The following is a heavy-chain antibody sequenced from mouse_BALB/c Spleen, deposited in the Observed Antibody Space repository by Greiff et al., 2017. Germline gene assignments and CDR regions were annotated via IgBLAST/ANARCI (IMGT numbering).Heavy chain of an antibody. V-gene: IGHV2-9*02. Sequence: VMLVESGPGLVAPSQSLSITCTVSGFSLTSYGVHWVRQPPGKGLEWLGVIWAGGSTNYNSALMSRLSISKDNSKSQVFLKMNSLQTDDTAMYYCARPITTVEGGFAYWGQGTLVTVSA. D-gene: IGHD1-1*01. CDR2: IWAGGST. CDR3: ARPITTVEGGFAY. J-gene: IGHJ3*01. CDR1: GFSLTSYG.